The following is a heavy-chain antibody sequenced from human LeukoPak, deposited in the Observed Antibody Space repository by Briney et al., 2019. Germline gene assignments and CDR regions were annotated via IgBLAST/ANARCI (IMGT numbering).Heavy chain of an antibody. D-gene: IGHD3-22*01. CDR2: INVHRS. J-gene: IGHJ3*02. V-gene: IGHV1-18*01. CDR1: GYTFRSYG. CDR3: AGEDNSSGYRPFDI. Sequence: GASVKVSCKASGYTFRSYGITWVRQAPGQGLEWMGWINVHRSNYARPLRGRISMTIETSTSTAYMELRSLTSDDTAVYYCAGEDNSSGYRPFDIWGQGTMVTVPS.